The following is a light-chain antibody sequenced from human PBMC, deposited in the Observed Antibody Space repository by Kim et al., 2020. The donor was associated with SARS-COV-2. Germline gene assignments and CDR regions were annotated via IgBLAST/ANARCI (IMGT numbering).Light chain of an antibody. CDR2: DAS. Sequence: DIQMTQSPSSLSGSVGDRVTITCQARQDIINYLNWYHQIPGKAPNLLIFDASNLETGVPSRFSGGRSGTDFTFTINSLHPEDIATCYCQQPSFTFGQGTRLEIK. J-gene: IGKJ5*01. V-gene: IGKV1-33*01. CDR1: QDIINY. CDR3: QQPSFT.